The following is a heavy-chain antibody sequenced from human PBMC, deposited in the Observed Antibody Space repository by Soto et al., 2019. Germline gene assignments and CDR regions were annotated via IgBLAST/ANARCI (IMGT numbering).Heavy chain of an antibody. V-gene: IGHV3-30*03. CDR3: ASDIVVVVAAISYSRHAFDI. Sequence: QVQLVESGGGVVQPGRSLRLSCAASGFTFSSYGMHWVRQAPGKGLEWVAVISYDGSNKYYADSVKGRFTISRDNSKNTLYLQMNSLRAEDTAVYYCASDIVVVVAAISYSRHAFDIWGQGTMVTVSS. J-gene: IGHJ3*02. CDR1: GFTFSSYG. D-gene: IGHD2-15*01. CDR2: ISYDGSNK.